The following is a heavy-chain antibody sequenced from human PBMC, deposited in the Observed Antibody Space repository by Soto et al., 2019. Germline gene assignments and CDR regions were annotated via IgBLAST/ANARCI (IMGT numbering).Heavy chain of an antibody. D-gene: IGHD6-19*01. CDR3: ARAGDSSGWYSL. Sequence: GGSLRLSRAASGFTVSSNYMSWVRQAPGKGLEWVSVIYSGGSTYYADSVKGRFTISRDNSKNTLYLQMNSLRAEDTAVYYCARAGDSSGWYSLWGQGTLVTVSS. CDR2: IYSGGST. V-gene: IGHV3-53*01. CDR1: GFTVSSNY. J-gene: IGHJ4*02.